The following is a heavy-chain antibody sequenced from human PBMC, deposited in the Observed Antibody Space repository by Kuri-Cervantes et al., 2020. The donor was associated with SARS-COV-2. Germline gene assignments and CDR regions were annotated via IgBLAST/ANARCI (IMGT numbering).Heavy chain of an antibody. CDR2: IYHSGST. J-gene: IGHJ5*02. Sequence: GSLRLSCAVSGYSISSGYYWGWIRQPPGKGLEWIGSIYHSGSTYYNPSLKSRVTISVDTSKSQFSLKLSSVTAADTAVYYCARDLGVTTSWFDPWGQGTLVTVSS. D-gene: IGHD4-11*01. CDR1: GYSISSGYY. CDR3: ARDLGVTTSWFDP. V-gene: IGHV4-38-2*02.